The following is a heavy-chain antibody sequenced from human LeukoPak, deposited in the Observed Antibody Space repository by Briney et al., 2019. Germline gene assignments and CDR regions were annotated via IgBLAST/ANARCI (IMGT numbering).Heavy chain of an antibody. Sequence: GGSLRLSCVASGFTFSSHWMHWVRQAPGKGVVWVSRIYDDGSRINYADSVKGRLTISRDNAKNRLYLHLHSLRAEDTAVYYCARGHSSGYYTDYWGQGNLVTVSS. CDR2: IYDDGSRI. D-gene: IGHD6-19*01. V-gene: IGHV3-74*01. CDR3: ARGHSSGYYTDY. CDR1: GFTFSSHW. J-gene: IGHJ4*02.